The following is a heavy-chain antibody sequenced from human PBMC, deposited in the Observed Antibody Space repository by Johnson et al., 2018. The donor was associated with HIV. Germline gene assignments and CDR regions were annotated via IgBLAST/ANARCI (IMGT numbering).Heavy chain of an antibody. CDR2: IYSGGST. D-gene: IGHD1-14*01. Sequence: VQLMESGGGLMQPGGSLRLSCVASGFTVSSNYMSWVRQAPGKGLEWVSIIYSGGSTKHADSVKGRFTISRDNSKNTLYLQMNSLRAEDTAVYYCARRGLGINYAFDIWGQGTMVTVSS. CDR1: GFTVSSNY. CDR3: ARRGLGINYAFDI. J-gene: IGHJ3*02. V-gene: IGHV3-53*01.